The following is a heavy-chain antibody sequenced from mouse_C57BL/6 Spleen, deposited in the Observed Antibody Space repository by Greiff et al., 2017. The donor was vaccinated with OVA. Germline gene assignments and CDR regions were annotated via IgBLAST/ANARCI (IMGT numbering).Heavy chain of an antibody. D-gene: IGHD2-4*01. J-gene: IGHJ4*01. V-gene: IGHV1-15*01. CDR1: GYTFTDYE. CDR2: IDPETGGT. Sequence: QVQLQQSGAELVRPGASVTLSCKALGYTFTDYEMHWVKQTPVHGLEWIGAIDPETGGTAYNQKFKGKAILTADKSSSTAYMELRSLTSEDSAVYYCTRSPYDYESYYAMDYWGQGTSVTVSS. CDR3: TRSPYDYESYYAMDY.